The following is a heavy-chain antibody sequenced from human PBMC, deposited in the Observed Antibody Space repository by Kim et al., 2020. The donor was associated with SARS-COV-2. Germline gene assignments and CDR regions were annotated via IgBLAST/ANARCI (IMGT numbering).Heavy chain of an antibody. D-gene: IGHD1-26*01. Sequence: KSRVTISVDTSKNQFSLKLSSVTAADTAVYYCARGLDKLARYYYYYYMDVWGKGTTVTVSS. CDR3: ARGLDKLARYYYYYYMDV. V-gene: IGHV4-34*01. J-gene: IGHJ6*03.